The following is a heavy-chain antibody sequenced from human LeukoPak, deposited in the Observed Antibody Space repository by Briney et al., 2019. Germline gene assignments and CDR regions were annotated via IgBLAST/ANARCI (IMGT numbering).Heavy chain of an antibody. CDR3: ARDRPLYCSSTSCYKEDYYYYYMDV. CDR1: GGSISSYY. V-gene: IGHV4-4*07. CDR2: IYTSGST. Sequence: SETLSLTCTVSGGSISSYYWSWIRQPAGGGLEWIGRIYTSGSTNYNPSLKSRVTMSVDTSKNQFSLKLSSVTAADTAVYYCARDRPLYCSSTSCYKEDYYYYYMDVWGKGTTVTVSS. J-gene: IGHJ6*03. D-gene: IGHD2-2*02.